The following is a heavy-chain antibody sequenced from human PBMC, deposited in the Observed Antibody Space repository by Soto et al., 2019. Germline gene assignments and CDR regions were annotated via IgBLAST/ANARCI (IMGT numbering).Heavy chain of an antibody. D-gene: IGHD2-2*01. J-gene: IGHJ6*02. Sequence: GGSLRLSCAASGFTFSSYWMSWVRQAPGKGLEWVANIKQDGSEKYYVDSVKGRFTISRDNAKNSLYLQMNSLRAEDTAVYYCARDYCSSTSCYSYYYYGMDVWGQGTTVTSP. V-gene: IGHV3-7*03. CDR2: IKQDGSEK. CDR1: GFTFSSYW. CDR3: ARDYCSSTSCYSYYYYGMDV.